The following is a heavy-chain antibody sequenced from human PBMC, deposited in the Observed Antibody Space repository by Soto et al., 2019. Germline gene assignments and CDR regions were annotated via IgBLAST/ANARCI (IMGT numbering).Heavy chain of an antibody. CDR1: GYPFINYA. V-gene: IGHV3-23*01. CDR3: AKSYFSTGGTLRPPWDY. CDR2: ISSGGGNT. D-gene: IGHD3-10*01. Sequence: GGSLRLSCAASGYPFINYAVSWVRKPSGKGLEWVSVISSGGGNTYYADSVKGRFTISRDNSKNTLYLQMNSLRAEDTAVYYCAKSYFSTGGTLRPPWDYWGQGTLVTVSS. J-gene: IGHJ4*02.